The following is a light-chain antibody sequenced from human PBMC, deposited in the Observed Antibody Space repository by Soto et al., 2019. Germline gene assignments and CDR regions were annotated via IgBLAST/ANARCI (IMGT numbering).Light chain of an antibody. CDR2: KNS. Sequence: SYELTQPPSVSVSPGQTARITCSGDTLPKQYPYWYQQKPGQAPVLIINKNSERPSGIPERFSGSSSGTTVTLTISGVQAVDEADYYCQSADSSGTYIFGTGTKV. CDR1: TLPKQY. V-gene: IGLV3-25*02. CDR3: QSADSSGTYI. J-gene: IGLJ1*01.